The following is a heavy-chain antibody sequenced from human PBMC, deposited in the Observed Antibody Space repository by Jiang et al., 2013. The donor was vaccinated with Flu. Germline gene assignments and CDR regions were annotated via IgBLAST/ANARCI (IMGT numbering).Heavy chain of an antibody. J-gene: IGHJ4*02. CDR3: ARETHYYDSSGYYSG. V-gene: IGHV4-61*01. CDR1: GGSVSSGSYF. CDR2: IYYSGST. D-gene: IGHD3-22*01. Sequence: PGLVKPSETLSLTCTVSGGSVSSGSYFWSWIRQPPGKGLEWIGYIYYSGSTNYNPSLKSRVTISVDTSKNQFSLKLTSVTAADTAVYYCARETHYYDSSGYYSGWGQGTLVTVSS.